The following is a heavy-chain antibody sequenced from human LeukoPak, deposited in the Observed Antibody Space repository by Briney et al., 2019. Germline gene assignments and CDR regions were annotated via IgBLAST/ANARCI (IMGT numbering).Heavy chain of an antibody. Sequence: SETLSLTCTVSGGSISSSSYYWGWIRQPPGKGLEWIGSIYYSGSTYYNPSLKSRVTISVDTSKNQFSQKLSSVTAADTAVYYCAREGSSGRHGLDPWGQGTLVTVSS. CDR1: GGSISSSSYY. CDR3: AREGSSGRHGLDP. D-gene: IGHD6-19*01. J-gene: IGHJ5*02. CDR2: IYYSGST. V-gene: IGHV4-39*07.